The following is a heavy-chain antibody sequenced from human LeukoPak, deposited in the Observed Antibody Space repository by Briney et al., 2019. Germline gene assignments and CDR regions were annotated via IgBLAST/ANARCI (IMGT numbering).Heavy chain of an antibody. D-gene: IGHD6-19*01. CDR1: GFTFDDYA. Sequence: PGGSLRLSCAASGFTFDDYAMHWVRQAPGKGLEWVSSISWNSDTVAYAGSVKGRSTISRDNAKNSLYLQMNSLRAEDTALYFCAKGGSGWYEADYWGQGTLVTVSS. CDR3: AKGGSGWYEADY. J-gene: IGHJ4*02. V-gene: IGHV3-9*01. CDR2: ISWNSDTV.